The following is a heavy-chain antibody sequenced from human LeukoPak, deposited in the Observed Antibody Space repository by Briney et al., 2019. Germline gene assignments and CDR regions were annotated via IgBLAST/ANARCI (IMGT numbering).Heavy chain of an antibody. CDR2: ISGSGGST. CDR3: AKVTQPSLYVPFGRDPNDY. J-gene: IGHJ4*02. CDR1: GFTFSSYG. Sequence: GRSLRLTCAASGFTFSSYGMHWVRQAPGKGLEWVSAISGSGGSTYYADSVKGRFTISRDNSKNTLYLQMNSLRAEDTAVYYCAKVTQPSLYVPFGRDPNDYWGQGTLVTVSS. D-gene: IGHD3-16*01. V-gene: IGHV3-23*01.